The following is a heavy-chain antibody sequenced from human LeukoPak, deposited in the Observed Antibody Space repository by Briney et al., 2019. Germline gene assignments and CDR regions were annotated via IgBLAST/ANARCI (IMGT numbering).Heavy chain of an antibody. J-gene: IGHJ4*02. CDR3: ARGGAVYDYVWGSYRYSLFFDY. CDR1: GGSINSGTYY. V-gene: IGHV4-61*02. D-gene: IGHD3-16*02. CDR2: VYSSGRT. Sequence: SETLSLTCTVSGGSINSGTYYWNWIRQPAGKGLEWIGRVYSSGRTNYNPSLKSRGTISVDTSKNQFSLELSSVTAADTAVYYCARGGAVYDYVWGSYRYSLFFDYWGQGTLVTVSS.